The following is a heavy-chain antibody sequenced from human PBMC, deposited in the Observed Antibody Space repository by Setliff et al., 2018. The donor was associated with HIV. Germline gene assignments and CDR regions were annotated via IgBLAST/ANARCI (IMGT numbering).Heavy chain of an antibody. CDR1: GFTFSNYW. D-gene: IGHD3-10*01. Sequence: PGGSLRLSCAASGFTFSNYWMHWVRQAPGKGLVWVSRVNSDGTNTTYADSVKGRFTISRDNAKKTLFLQMDSLKGEDTAVYYCARGRLLWSGSYYYYYMDVWGKGTTVTVSS. V-gene: IGHV3-74*01. CDR2: VNSDGTNT. J-gene: IGHJ6*03. CDR3: ARGRLLWSGSYYYYYMDV.